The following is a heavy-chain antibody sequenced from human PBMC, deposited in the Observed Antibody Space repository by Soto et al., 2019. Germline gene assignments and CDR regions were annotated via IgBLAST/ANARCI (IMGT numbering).Heavy chain of an antibody. CDR3: ARAVRVTPISFVS. CDR2: ISYRGST. Sequence: SETLSLTCTVSGGSIGRGDNYGSWIRQYPGEGLEWIGHISYRGSTSYNPSLKSRLSISLDTSKNQFSLKLSSVTALDTAVYYCARAVRVTPISFVSSGTGPLVTVFS. V-gene: IGHV4-31*03. J-gene: IGHJ5*01. CDR1: GGSIGRGDNY.